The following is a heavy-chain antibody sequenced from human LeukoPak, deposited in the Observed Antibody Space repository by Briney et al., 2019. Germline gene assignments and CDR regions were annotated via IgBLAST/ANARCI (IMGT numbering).Heavy chain of an antibody. CDR3: ARVFAAAAGSLYWYFDL. CDR2: IYYSGST. J-gene: IGHJ2*01. V-gene: IGHV4-39*07. D-gene: IGHD6-13*01. CDR1: GGSISSSSYY. Sequence: PSETLSLTCTVSGGSISSSSYYWGWIRQPPGKGLEWIGSIYYSGSTYYNPSLKSRVTISVDTSKNQFSLKLSSVTAADTAVYYCARVFAAAAGSLYWYFDLWGRGTLVTVSS.